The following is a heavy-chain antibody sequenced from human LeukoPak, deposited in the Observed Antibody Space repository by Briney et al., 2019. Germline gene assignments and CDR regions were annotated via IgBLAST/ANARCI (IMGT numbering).Heavy chain of an antibody. CDR3: ARTGDWLSDYYFDY. CDR2: IYSDNT. Sequence: GGSLRLSCTVSGFTVSSNSMSWVRQAPGKGLEWVSFIYSDNTHYSDSVKGRFTISRDNSKNTLYLQMNSLRAEDTAVYYCARTGDWLSDYYFDYWGQGTLVTVSS. V-gene: IGHV3-53*01. J-gene: IGHJ4*02. D-gene: IGHD3/OR15-3a*01. CDR1: GFTVSSNS.